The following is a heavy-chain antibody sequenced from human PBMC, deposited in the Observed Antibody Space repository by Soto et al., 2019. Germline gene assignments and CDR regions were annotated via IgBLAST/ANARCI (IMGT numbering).Heavy chain of an antibody. CDR1: GFTFSSYG. V-gene: IGHV3-30*18. CDR3: AKPLSPAWAYYYGMDV. D-gene: IGHD2-2*01. Sequence: QVQLVESGGGVVQPGRSLRLSCAASGFTFSSYGMHWVRQAPGKGLEWVAVISYDGSNKYYADSVKGRFTISRDNSKNTLYLQMNSLRAEDTAVYYCAKPLSPAWAYYYGMDVWGQGTTVTVSS. J-gene: IGHJ6*02. CDR2: ISYDGSNK.